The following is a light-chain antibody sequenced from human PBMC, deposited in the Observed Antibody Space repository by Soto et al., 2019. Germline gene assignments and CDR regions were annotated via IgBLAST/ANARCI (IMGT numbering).Light chain of an antibody. CDR3: QSYDSTLSARYV. J-gene: IGLJ1*01. Sequence: QSVLTQPPSASGAPGQRVTISCTGISSNIGAGYDVHWYQQRPGAAPKLLISANINRPSGVPDRFSGSKSGTSASLAITGLQADDEGDYYCQSYDSTLSARYVFGTGTKLTVL. CDR1: SSNIGAGYD. V-gene: IGLV1-40*01. CDR2: ANI.